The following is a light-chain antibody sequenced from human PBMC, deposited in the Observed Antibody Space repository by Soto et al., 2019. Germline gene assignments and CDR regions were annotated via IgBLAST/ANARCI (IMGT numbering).Light chain of an antibody. Sequence: DIQMTQSPSSLSASVGDRVTITCRASQDISNYLAWYQQKPRKVPKLLIYAASTLQSGVPSRFSGTGSGTDFTLTISGLQPEDVATYYSQKYDSAPPFTFGPGTRVDIK. CDR2: AAS. J-gene: IGKJ3*01. CDR1: QDISNY. V-gene: IGKV1-27*01. CDR3: QKYDSAPPFT.